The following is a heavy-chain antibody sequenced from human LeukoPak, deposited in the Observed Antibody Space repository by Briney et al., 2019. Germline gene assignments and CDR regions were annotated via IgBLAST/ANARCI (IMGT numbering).Heavy chain of an antibody. J-gene: IGHJ6*03. D-gene: IGHD3-3*01. CDR3: ARDRVRFFEWLKGGYYYYYMDV. Sequence: SVKVSCKSSGGTFSSYAISWVRQAPGQGLEWMGGITPIFGTANYAQKFQGRVTITTDESTSTAYMELSSLRSEDTAVYYCARDRVRFFEWLKGGYYYYYMDVWGKGTTVTVSS. CDR1: GGTFSSYA. V-gene: IGHV1-69*05. CDR2: ITPIFGTA.